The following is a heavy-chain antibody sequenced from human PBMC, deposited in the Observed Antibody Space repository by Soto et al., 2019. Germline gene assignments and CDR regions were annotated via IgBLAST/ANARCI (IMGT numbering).Heavy chain of an antibody. CDR3: ARRYGGHFDY. J-gene: IGHJ4*02. Sequence: TSETLSLTCAVSDYSISSDSNLWGWIRQPPGKGLEWIGYIHYSGSTYYNPSLKSRVTISVDTSKNQFSLKLSSVTAADTAVYYCARRYGGHFDYWGQGTLVTVSS. V-gene: IGHV4-28*01. CDR2: IHYSGST. CDR1: DYSISSDSNL. D-gene: IGHD4-17*01.